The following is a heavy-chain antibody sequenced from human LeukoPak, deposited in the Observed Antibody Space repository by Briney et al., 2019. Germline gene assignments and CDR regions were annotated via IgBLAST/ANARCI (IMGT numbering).Heavy chain of an antibody. CDR3: ARGPYKAGFDY. CDR1: GYTFTSYY. D-gene: IGHD1-14*01. V-gene: IGHV1-46*01. CDR2: INPSGGST. J-gene: IGHJ4*02. Sequence: GASVKVSCKASGYTFTSYYIHWVRQAPGQGLEWMGIINPSGGSTSYAQKFQGRVTMTRDMSTSTVYMELSSLRSEDTAVYYCARGPYKAGFDYWGQGTLVSVSS.